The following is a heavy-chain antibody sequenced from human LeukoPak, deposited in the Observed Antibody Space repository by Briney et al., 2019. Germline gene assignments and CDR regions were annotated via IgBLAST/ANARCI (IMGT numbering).Heavy chain of an antibody. J-gene: IGHJ4*02. CDR2: IYYSGST. Sequence: PAETLSLTCTVSGGSISSSSYYWGWIRQPPGKGLEWIGSIYYSGSTNYNPSLKSRVTISVDTSKNQFSLKLSSVTAADTAVYYCARADIAVAGTNFDYWGQGTLVTVSS. D-gene: IGHD6-19*01. CDR1: GGSISSSSYY. V-gene: IGHV4-39*07. CDR3: ARADIAVAGTNFDY.